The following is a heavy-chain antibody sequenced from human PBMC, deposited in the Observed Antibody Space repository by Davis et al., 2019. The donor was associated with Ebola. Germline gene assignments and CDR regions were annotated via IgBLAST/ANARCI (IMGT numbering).Heavy chain of an antibody. CDR2: INSDGSST. D-gene: IGHD3-10*01. V-gene: IGHV3-74*01. CDR1: GFTFSSYW. J-gene: IGHJ3*02. Sequence: GESLKISCAASGFTFSSYWMHWVRQAPGKGLVWVSRINSDGSSTSYADSVKGRFTISRDNAKNTLYLQMKSLRAEDKAVYYCARLYYYGSGYAFDIWGQGTMVTVSS. CDR3: ARLYYYGSGYAFDI.